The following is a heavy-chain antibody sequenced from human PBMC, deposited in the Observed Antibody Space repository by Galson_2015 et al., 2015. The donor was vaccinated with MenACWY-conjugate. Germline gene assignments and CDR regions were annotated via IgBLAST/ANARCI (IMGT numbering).Heavy chain of an antibody. V-gene: IGHV3-48*03. J-gene: IGHJ6*03. D-gene: IGHD5-18*01. CDR2: ISKSGSPI. CDR3: ARVGTWIHQYFYYMDV. Sequence: SLRLSCAASGFTFTGYEFNWVRQAPGKGLEWLSYISKSGSPIYYADSVKGRFTIPRDNMKKSLFLEMNSLRAGDTGVYYCARVGTWIHQYFYYMDVWGKGTTVTVSS. CDR1: GFTFTGYE.